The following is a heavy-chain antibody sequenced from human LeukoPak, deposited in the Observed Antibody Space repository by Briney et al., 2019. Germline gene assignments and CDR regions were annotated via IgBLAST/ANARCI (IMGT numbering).Heavy chain of an antibody. Sequence: PGRSLRLSCAASGFTFSSYGMHWVRQAPGKGLEWVAFIWYDGSNKYYADSVKGRFTISRDNSKSTLYLQMNSLRAEDTAVYYCAITMRGYYNGMDVWGQGTTVTVSS. J-gene: IGHJ6*02. CDR1: GFTFSSYG. V-gene: IGHV3-33*08. D-gene: IGHD3-22*01. CDR3: AITMRGYYNGMDV. CDR2: IWYDGSNK.